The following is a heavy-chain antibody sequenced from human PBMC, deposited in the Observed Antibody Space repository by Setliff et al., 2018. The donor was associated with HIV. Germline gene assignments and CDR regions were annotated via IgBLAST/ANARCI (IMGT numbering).Heavy chain of an antibody. D-gene: IGHD4-17*01. CDR3: VFGPYGDYGVY. Sequence: ASVKVSCKASGYTFTGYYMHWVRQAPGQSLEWMGWINTATGDTKYSQKFQGRVTITRDTSASTAYMELNSLRAEDTAVYYCVFGPYGDYGVYWGQGTLVTVSS. V-gene: IGHV1-3*04. J-gene: IGHJ4*02. CDR2: INTATGDT. CDR1: GYTFTGYY.